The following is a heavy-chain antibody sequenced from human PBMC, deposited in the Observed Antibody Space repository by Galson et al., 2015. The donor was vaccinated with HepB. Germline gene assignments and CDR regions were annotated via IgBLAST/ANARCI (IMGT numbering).Heavy chain of an antibody. CDR1: GYTFTSYD. D-gene: IGHD1-26*01. CDR2: MNPNSGNT. J-gene: IGHJ6*03. Sequence: SVKVSCKASGYTFTSYDINWVRQATGQGLEWMGWMNPNSGNTGYAQKFQGRVTMTRNTSISTAYMELSSLRSEDTAVYYCARKDSGSYYHYYYYYYMDVWGKGTTVTVSS. CDR3: ARKDSGSYYHYYYYYYMDV. V-gene: IGHV1-8*01.